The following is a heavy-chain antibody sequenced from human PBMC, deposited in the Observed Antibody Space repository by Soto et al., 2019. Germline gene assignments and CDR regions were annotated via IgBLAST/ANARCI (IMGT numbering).Heavy chain of an antibody. Sequence: GGSLRLSCAASGFTVSSNYMSWVRQAPGKGLEWVSVIYSGGSTYYADSVKGRFTISRDNSKNTLYLQMNSLRAEDTAVYYCARGVAATLYYYYYGMDVWGQGTTVTVSS. D-gene: IGHD2-15*01. CDR3: ARGVAATLYYYYYGMDV. J-gene: IGHJ6*02. CDR1: GFTVSSNY. CDR2: IYSGGST. V-gene: IGHV3-53*01.